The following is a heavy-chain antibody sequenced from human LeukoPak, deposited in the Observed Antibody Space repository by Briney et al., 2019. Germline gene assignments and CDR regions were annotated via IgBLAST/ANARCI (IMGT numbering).Heavy chain of an antibody. Sequence: GGSLRLSCAASGFTFSSYAMRWVRQAPGKGLEWVSAISGSGGSTYYADSVKGRFTISRDNSKNTLYLQMNSLRAEDTAVYYCAKDPQLEGLAFDIWGQGTMVTVSS. V-gene: IGHV3-23*01. CDR3: AKDPQLEGLAFDI. CDR2: ISGSGGST. J-gene: IGHJ3*02. CDR1: GFTFSSYA. D-gene: IGHD3-10*01.